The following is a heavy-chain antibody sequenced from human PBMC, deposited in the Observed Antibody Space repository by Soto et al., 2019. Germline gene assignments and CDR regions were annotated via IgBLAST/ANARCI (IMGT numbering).Heavy chain of an antibody. Sequence: QITLKESGPTLVKPTQTLTLTCTFSGFSLSTSGVGVGWIRQPPGKALEWLALIYWDDDKRYSPSLKSRLTXPXXXSXXQVVLTMTTMDTVDTATYYCAHSYGSGSYYDGFDYWGQGTLVTVSS. CDR2: IYWDDDK. CDR1: GFSLSTSGVG. V-gene: IGHV2-5*02. J-gene: IGHJ4*02. D-gene: IGHD3-10*01. CDR3: AHSYGSGSYYDGFDY.